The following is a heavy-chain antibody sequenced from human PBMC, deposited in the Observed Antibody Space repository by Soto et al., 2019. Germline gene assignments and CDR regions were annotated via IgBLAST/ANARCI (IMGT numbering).Heavy chain of an antibody. CDR3: AREGKSSSCLDF. D-gene: IGHD6-13*01. V-gene: IGHV1-46*01. CDR2: INPSGGTT. CDR1: GYTFTSYY. J-gene: IGHJ4*02. Sequence: QVQLVQSGAEVKKPGASVKVSCKASGYTFTSYYMHWVRQAPGQGLEWMGIINPSGGTTTYAQKFQGRVTVTRDTSTSTVYMELSSLRSEDTAVYFCAREGKSSSCLDFWGQGTLVTVSS.